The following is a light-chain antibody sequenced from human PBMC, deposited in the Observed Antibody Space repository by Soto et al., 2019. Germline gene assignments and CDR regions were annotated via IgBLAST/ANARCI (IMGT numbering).Light chain of an antibody. J-gene: IGKJ4*01. CDR2: LAS. CDR3: QQSYSTPLT. CDR1: QSIRNY. Sequence: DIPMTQSPSSLSASVGDRVTVTCRASQSIRNYLNWYQQKPGKAPKLLIYLASSLQSGVPSRFSGSGSGTDFTLTISSLQPEDFATYYCQQSYSTPLTFGGGTKVEIK. V-gene: IGKV1-39*01.